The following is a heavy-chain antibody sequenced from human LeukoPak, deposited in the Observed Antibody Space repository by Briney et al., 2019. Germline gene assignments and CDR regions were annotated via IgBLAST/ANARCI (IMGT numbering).Heavy chain of an antibody. CDR3: AGDRKRGVGATFLDY. J-gene: IGHJ4*02. CDR1: GFTFSSYA. D-gene: IGHD1-26*01. Sequence: GGSLRLSCAASGFTFSSYAMHWVRQAPGKGLEWVAVISYDGSNKYYADSVKGRFTISRDNSKNTLYLQMNSLRAEDTAVYYCAGDRKRGVGATFLDYWGQGTLVTVSS. V-gene: IGHV3-30-3*01. CDR2: ISYDGSNK.